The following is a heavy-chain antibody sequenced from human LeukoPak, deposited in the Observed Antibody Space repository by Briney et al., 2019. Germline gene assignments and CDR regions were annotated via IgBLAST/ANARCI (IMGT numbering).Heavy chain of an antibody. CDR2: IIPIFGTA. J-gene: IGHJ3*02. D-gene: IGHD4-17*01. CDR3: AVDYGDYGDAFDI. CDR1: GGTFSSYA. V-gene: IGHV1-69*13. Sequence: GASVKVSCKASGGTFSSYAISWVRQAPGQGLEWMGGIIPIFGTANYAQKFQGRVTITADESTSTAYMELSSLRSEDTAVYYCAVDYGDYGDAFDIWGQGTMVTVSS.